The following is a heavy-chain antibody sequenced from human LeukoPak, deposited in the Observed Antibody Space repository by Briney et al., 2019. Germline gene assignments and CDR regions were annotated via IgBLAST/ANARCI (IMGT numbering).Heavy chain of an antibody. CDR3: ARDHWVVGEFDY. J-gene: IGHJ4*02. Sequence: GGSLRLSCAASGFTFSSYAIHWVRQAPGKGLEWVAVITYDGSNKYYADSVKGRFTISRDNSKNTLFLQMNSLRSEDTAVYYCARDHWVVGEFDYWGQGTLVTASS. V-gene: IGHV3-30*04. CDR1: GFTFSSYA. CDR2: ITYDGSNK. D-gene: IGHD3-10*01.